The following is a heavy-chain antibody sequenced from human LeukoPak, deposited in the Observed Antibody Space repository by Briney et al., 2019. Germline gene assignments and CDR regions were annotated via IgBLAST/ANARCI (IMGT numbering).Heavy chain of an antibody. CDR3: ARGKSVYSYGRRYWFDP. Sequence: PSETLSLTCAVYGGSFSGYYWSWIRQPPGKGLEWIGEINHSGSTNYNPSLKSRVTISVDTYKNQFSLKLSAVTAADTAVHYCARGKSVYSYGRRYWFDPWGQGTLVTVSS. CDR2: INHSGST. CDR1: GGSFSGYY. D-gene: IGHD5-18*01. V-gene: IGHV4-34*01. J-gene: IGHJ5*02.